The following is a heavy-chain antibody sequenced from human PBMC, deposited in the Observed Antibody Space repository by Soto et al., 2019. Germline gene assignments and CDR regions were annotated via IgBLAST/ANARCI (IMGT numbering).Heavy chain of an antibody. CDR2: INHSGST. CDR3: ARSDFWSGCPDY. V-gene: IGHV4-34*01. Sequence: PSETLSLTCAVYGESFSGYYWSWIRQAPGKGLEWIGEINHSGSTNYNPSLKSRVTISVDTSKNQFSLKLNSVTGADTAVYYCARSDFWSGCPDYWGQGTLVTVSS. J-gene: IGHJ4*02. D-gene: IGHD3-3*01. CDR1: GESFSGYY.